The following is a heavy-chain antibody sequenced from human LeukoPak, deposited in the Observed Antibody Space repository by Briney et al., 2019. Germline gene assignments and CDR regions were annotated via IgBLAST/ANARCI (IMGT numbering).Heavy chain of an antibody. V-gene: IGHV4-34*01. CDR3: ARGTVVSAASWFDP. CDR1: GGSFSDYY. J-gene: IGHJ5*02. CDR2: INHSGST. Sequence: PSETLSLTCAVYGGSFSDYYWSWIRQPPGKGLEWIGEINHSGSTNYNPYLKSRVTISVATSKNQFSLKLSSVTAADTAVYYCARGTVVSAASWFDPWGQGTLVTVSS. D-gene: IGHD2/OR15-2a*01.